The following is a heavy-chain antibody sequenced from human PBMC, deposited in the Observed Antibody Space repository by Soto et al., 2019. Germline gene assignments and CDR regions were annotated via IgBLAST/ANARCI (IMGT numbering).Heavy chain of an antibody. CDR1: GFTCSDHY. D-gene: IGHD6-19*01. V-gene: IGHV3-72*01. CDR3: ARAVAVAWRWYFDL. J-gene: IGHJ2*01. Sequence: EVQLVESGGGLVQPGGSLRLSCAASGFTCSDHYMDWVRQAPGKGLEWVGRTRNRANSDTTEYAASVKGRFTVSRDDSKNSLYRQMNSLKTEDTAMYYWARAVAVAWRWYFDLWGRGTQVTVSS. CDR2: TRNRANSDTT.